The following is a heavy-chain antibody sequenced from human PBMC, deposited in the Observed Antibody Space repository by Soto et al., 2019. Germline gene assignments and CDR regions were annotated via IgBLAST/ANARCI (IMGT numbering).Heavy chain of an antibody. CDR2: ISWNSGSI. J-gene: IGHJ4*02. V-gene: IGHV3-9*01. CDR3: AKDRGYDSSGYYDN. Sequence: PGGSLRLSCAASGFTFDDYAMHWVRQAPGKGLEWVSGISWNSGSIGYADSVKGRFTISRDNAKNSLYLQMNSLRAEDTALYYCAKDRGYDSSGYYDNWGQGTLVTVSS. D-gene: IGHD3-22*01. CDR1: GFTFDDYA.